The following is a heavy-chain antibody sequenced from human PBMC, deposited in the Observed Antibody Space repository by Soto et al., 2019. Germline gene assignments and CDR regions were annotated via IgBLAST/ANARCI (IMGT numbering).Heavy chain of an antibody. Sequence: SETLSLTCTVSGVSISSYYWAWIRQPPGEGLEWIGSIYHTGNAYYNPSLKSRVTISVDTSKNQFSLKLTSVTAADAALYYCARDFFDSSDYTTNWFDPWGQGTLVTVS. CDR1: GVSISSYY. V-gene: IGHV4-39*01. CDR3: ARDFFDSSDYTTNWFDP. D-gene: IGHD3-22*01. J-gene: IGHJ5*02. CDR2: IYHTGNA.